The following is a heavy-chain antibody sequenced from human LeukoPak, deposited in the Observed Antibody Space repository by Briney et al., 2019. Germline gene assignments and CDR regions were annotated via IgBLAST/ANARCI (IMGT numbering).Heavy chain of an antibody. CDR1: GDSISGDY. J-gene: IGHJ6*02. CDR2: IFYSGST. Sequence: SETLSLTCTVSGDSISGDYWSWIRQPPGKGLEWIGYIFYSGSTNHNPSLKSRVTISVDTSKNRFSLNLSSVTAADTAVYYCARSTVTQGYGMDVWGQGTTVTVSS. CDR3: ARSTVTQGYGMDV. D-gene: IGHD4-17*01. V-gene: IGHV4-59*08.